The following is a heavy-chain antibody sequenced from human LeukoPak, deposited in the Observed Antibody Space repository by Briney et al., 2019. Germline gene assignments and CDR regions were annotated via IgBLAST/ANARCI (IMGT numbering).Heavy chain of an antibody. CDR3: AKDLGFGGGSCYDY. Sequence: GGSLRLSCAASGFTFSSNYMSWVRQAPGKGLEGVSVIYSGGSTYYADSVKGRFTISRDNSKNTLYLQMDSLRAEDTAVYYCAKDLGFGGGSCYDYWGQGTLVTVSS. D-gene: IGHD2-15*01. CDR1: GFTFSSNY. V-gene: IGHV3-66*01. J-gene: IGHJ4*02. CDR2: IYSGGST.